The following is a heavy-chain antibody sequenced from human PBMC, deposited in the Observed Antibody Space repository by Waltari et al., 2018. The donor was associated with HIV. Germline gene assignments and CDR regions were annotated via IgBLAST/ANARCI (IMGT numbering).Heavy chain of an antibody. D-gene: IGHD3-22*01. CDR3: ASRYDSSGYDYYYYGMDV. Sequence: QVQLVQSGAEVKKPGSSVKVSCKASGGTFSSYALSWVRQAPGQGLEWMGGIIPIFGTANYGQKFQGRVTITADESTSTAYMELSSLRSEDTAVYYCASRYDSSGYDYYYYGMDVWGQGTTVTVSS. CDR2: IIPIFGTA. V-gene: IGHV1-69*01. CDR1: GGTFSSYA. J-gene: IGHJ6*02.